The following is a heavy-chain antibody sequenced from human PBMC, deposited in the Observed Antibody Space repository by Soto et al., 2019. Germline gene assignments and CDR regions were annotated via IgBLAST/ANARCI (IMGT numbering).Heavy chain of an antibody. D-gene: IGHD2-2*01. CDR1: GYTFTSYG. V-gene: IGHV1-18*01. CDR3: ARGGYCSSTSCYATGGYYYYYGMDV. J-gene: IGHJ6*02. Sequence: GASVKVSCKASGYTFTSYGISWVRQAPGQGLEWMGWISAYNGNTNYAQKLQGRVTMTTDTSTSTAYMELRSLRSDDTAVYYCARGGYCSSTSCYATGGYYYYYGMDVWGQGTTVTVSS. CDR2: ISAYNGNT.